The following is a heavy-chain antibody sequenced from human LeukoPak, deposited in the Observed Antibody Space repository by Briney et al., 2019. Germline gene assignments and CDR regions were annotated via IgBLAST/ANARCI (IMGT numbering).Heavy chain of an antibody. V-gene: IGHV4-39*01. CDR2: IYYSVTT. Sequence: PSETLSLTCTVSGGSISSSSYYWGWIWIRQPPGKGLEWIGSIYYSVTTYYNPSLKSRVTISVDTSKNQFSLKLSSVTAADTAVYYCARHTTMIRDEAFDVWGQGTVVTVSS. CDR1: GGSISSSSYY. D-gene: IGHD3-10*02. J-gene: IGHJ3*01. CDR3: ARHTTMIRDEAFDV.